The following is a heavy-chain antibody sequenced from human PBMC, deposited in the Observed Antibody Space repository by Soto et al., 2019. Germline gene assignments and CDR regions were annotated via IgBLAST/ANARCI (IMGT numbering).Heavy chain of an antibody. V-gene: IGHV4-59*02. J-gene: IGHJ4*02. CDR2: IYYSGTT. Sequence: PSETLSLTCTVSGVSVSGHYWSWIRQPPGKGLEWIGYIYYSGTTTYNPSLKSRLTISVDTSKNQFSLKLSSVTAADTAVYYCARLYHDSSGYYFYLDYWGQGTLVTVSS. CDR3: ARLYHDSSGYYFYLDY. D-gene: IGHD3-22*01. CDR1: GVSVSGHY.